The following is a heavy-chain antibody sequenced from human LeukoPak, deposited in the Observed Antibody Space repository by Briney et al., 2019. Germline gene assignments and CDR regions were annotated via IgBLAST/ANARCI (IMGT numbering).Heavy chain of an antibody. V-gene: IGHV3-7*01. CDR3: ARDSAGNDY. J-gene: IGHJ4*02. CDR2: IKQDGSEK. Sequence: GGSLRLSCAASGFTFSTYWMSWVRQAPGKGLDGVANIKQDGSEKYYVDSVKGRFTISRDNAKNSLYLQMNSLRAEDTAMYYCARDSAGNDYWGQGTLVTVSS. D-gene: IGHD6-13*01. CDR1: GFTFSTYW.